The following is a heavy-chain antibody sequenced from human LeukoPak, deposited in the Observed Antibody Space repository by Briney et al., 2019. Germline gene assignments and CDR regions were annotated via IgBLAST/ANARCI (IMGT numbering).Heavy chain of an antibody. V-gene: IGHV4-31*03. CDR2: IYYSGGT. Sequence: SETLSLTCTVSGGSISSGGLYWSWLRQHPGRGLEWIGYIYYSGGTYYNPPLKSRVTISEDTSKNQFSLNLSSVTAADTAVYYCARSRYCTVTSCASFDYWGQGTLVTVSS. J-gene: IGHJ4*02. D-gene: IGHD2-2*01. CDR3: ARSRYCTVTSCASFDY. CDR1: GGSISSGGLY.